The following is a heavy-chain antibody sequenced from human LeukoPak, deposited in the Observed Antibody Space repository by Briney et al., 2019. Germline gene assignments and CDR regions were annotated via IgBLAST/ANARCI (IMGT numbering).Heavy chain of an antibody. CDR2: IIPIFGTA. D-gene: IGHD2-15*01. J-gene: IGHJ5*02. CDR3: ASEVRYCSGGSCLFDP. Sequence: SVKVSCKASGGTFSSYAISWVRQAPGQGLEWMGGIIPIFGTANYAQKFQGRVTITMDESTSTAYMELSSLRSEDTAVYYCASEVRYCSGGSCLFDPWGQGTLVTVSS. CDR1: GGTFSSYA. V-gene: IGHV1-69*05.